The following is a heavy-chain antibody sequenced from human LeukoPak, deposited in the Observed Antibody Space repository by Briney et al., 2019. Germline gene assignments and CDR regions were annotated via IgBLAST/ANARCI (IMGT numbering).Heavy chain of an antibody. D-gene: IGHD6-13*01. CDR3: ARGYSSSWYPDLYYFDY. J-gene: IGHJ4*02. CDR2: TSGINTNI. V-gene: IGHV3-48*01. CDR1: GFIFSDFG. Sequence: GGSLRLSCAASGFIFSDFGMNWVRQAPGKGLEWLSYTSGINTNIDYADSVKGRFTTSRDNVKNSLYLQMNNLRAEDTAVYYYARGYSSSWYPDLYYFDYWGQGTLVTVSS.